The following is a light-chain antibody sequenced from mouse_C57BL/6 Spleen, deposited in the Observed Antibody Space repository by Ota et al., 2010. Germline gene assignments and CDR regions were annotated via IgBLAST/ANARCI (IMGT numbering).Light chain of an antibody. J-gene: IGKJ5*01. V-gene: IGKV5-48*01. CDR3: QQSNNWPLT. CDR1: QSIGSS. CDR2: YAS. Sequence: QSPAILSVSPGERSQFLPAGPSQSIGSSIHWYQQKQMXQXSKYASEPMSGIPSRFSGSGSGTDFTLTINSVESGDSADYYCQQSNNWPLTFGAGTKLELK.